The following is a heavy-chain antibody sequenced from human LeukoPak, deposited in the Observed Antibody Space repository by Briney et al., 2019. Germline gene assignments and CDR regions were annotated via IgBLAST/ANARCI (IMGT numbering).Heavy chain of an antibody. CDR1: GGSISSYY. CDR3: TSSDWGSWYFDL. CDR2: IHYSGTT. D-gene: IGHD3-9*01. J-gene: IGHJ2*01. Sequence: TETLSLTCTVSGGSISSYYRSWIRQPPGKGLEWIESIHYSGTTSYNPSPKSRVTISVDTSKNHFSLRLTSVTAADTAVYYCTSSDWGSWYFDLWGRGTLVTVSS. V-gene: IGHV4-59*01.